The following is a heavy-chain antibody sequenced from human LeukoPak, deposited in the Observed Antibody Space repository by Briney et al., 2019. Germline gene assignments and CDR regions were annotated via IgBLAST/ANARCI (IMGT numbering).Heavy chain of an antibody. CDR2: INPNSGGT. V-gene: IGHV1-2*06. J-gene: IGHJ4*02. Sequence: GASVKVSCKASGYTFTGYYMHWLRQAPGQRLEWMGRINPNSGGTNCAQKFQGRVTMTRDTSISTAYMELSRLRSDDTAVYYCARDYYYGSGKNFDYWGQGTLVTVSS. CDR3: ARDYYYGSGKNFDY. CDR1: GYTFTGYY. D-gene: IGHD3-10*01.